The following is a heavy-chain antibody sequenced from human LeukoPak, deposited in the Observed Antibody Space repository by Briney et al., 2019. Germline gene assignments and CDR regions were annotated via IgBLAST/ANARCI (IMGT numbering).Heavy chain of an antibody. CDR2: INDDGSGT. CDR1: GFTFKLYW. D-gene: IGHD2-15*01. Sequence: GGSLRLSCAASGFTFKLYWMHWVRQVPGKRPVWVSRINDDGSGTIYADSARGRFTISRDDAKNTVYLQMNNLRAEDTAVYYCVRGGPSTWSWGQGTLVTVSS. V-gene: IGHV3-74*01. J-gene: IGHJ5*02. CDR3: VRGGPSTWS.